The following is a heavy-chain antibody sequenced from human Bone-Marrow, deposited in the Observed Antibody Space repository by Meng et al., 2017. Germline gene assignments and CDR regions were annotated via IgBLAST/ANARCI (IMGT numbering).Heavy chain of an antibody. CDR2: ISYDGSNK. CDR3: TGHIDY. J-gene: IGHJ4*02. V-gene: IGHV3-30*04. Sequence: GESLKISCAASGFTFSSYAMHWVRQAPGKGLEWVAVISYDGSNKYYADSVKGRFTISRDNSKNTLYLQMNSLKTEDTGVYFCTGHIDYWGQGTLVTVSS. CDR1: GFTFSSYA. D-gene: IGHD1-1*01.